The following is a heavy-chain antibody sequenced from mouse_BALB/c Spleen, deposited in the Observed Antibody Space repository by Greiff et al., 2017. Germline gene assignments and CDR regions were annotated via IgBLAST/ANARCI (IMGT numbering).Heavy chain of an antibody. Sequence: EVQLVESGGGLVQPGGSLKLSCAASGFTFSSYTMSWVRQTPEKRLEWVAYISNGGGSTYYPDTVKGRFTISRDNAKNTLYLQMSSLKSEDTAMYYCAGQGWFWYFDVWGAGTTVTVSS. J-gene: IGHJ1*01. CDR2: ISNGGGST. V-gene: IGHV5-12-2*01. CDR3: AGQGWFWYFDV. D-gene: IGHD2-3*01. CDR1: GFTFSSYT.